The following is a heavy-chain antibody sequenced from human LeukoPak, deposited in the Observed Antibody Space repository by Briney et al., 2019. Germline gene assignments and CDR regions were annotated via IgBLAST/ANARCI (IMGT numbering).Heavy chain of an antibody. CDR3: ARDWSVGSIDAFDI. V-gene: IGHV3-48*01. Sequence: PGRSLRLSCSASGFTFSGFGMHWVRQAPGKGLEWVSYISSSSSTIYYADSVKGRFTISRDNAKNSLYLQMNSLRAEDTAVYYCARDWSVGSIDAFDIWGQGTMVTVSS. CDR2: ISSSSSTI. D-gene: IGHD3-10*01. CDR1: GFTFSGFG. J-gene: IGHJ3*02.